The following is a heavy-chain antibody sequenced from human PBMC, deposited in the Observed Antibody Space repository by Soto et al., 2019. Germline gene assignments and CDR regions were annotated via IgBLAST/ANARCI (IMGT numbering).Heavy chain of an antibody. J-gene: IGHJ4*02. V-gene: IGHV3-23*01. CDR2: IIGSGTST. D-gene: IGHD3-3*02. CDR3: AKGKGLTVSSTNY. Sequence: EVQLLESGGGLVQPGGSLRLSCAASGFTFSSYAMSWVRQAPGMGLEWVSGIIGSGTSTYYADSVTGRFTISRDNSKNTRFLPMNSLRAEDTAVDYCAKGKGLTVSSTNYWGQGTLVTVSS. CDR1: GFTFSSYA.